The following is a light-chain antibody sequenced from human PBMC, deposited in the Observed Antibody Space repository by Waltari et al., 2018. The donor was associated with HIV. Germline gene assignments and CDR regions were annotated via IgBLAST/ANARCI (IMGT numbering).Light chain of an antibody. V-gene: IGLV2-14*03. Sequence: QSALTQPASVSGSPGQSITISCTGTSNDVGGYKYESWYHQHPGKAPKLIIYVVNNRPSGVYNSFSGSKPGDAPSLSIFVLQAEDEADYYRSSYASTTCTSAFGSGTRAFGGGTKVTVL. CDR3: SSYASTTCTSAFGSGTRA. CDR2: VVN. J-gene: IGLJ3*02. CDR1: SNDVGGYKY.